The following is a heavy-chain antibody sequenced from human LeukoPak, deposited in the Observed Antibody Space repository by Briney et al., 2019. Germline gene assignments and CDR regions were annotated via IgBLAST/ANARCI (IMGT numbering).Heavy chain of an antibody. CDR3: ARGSHKIDYYGSGSYSKGRSYYYYYMDV. Sequence: SETLSLTCSVSGGSISLSYYYWGWIRQPPGKALEWIGSVHYSGTTSYNPSLKSRVTISVDMSKNHFSLRLSSVTAADTAMYYCARGSHKIDYYGSGSYSKGRSYYYYYMDVWGKGTTVTVSS. D-gene: IGHD3-10*01. CDR2: VHYSGTT. CDR1: GGSISLSYYY. V-gene: IGHV4-39*07. J-gene: IGHJ6*03.